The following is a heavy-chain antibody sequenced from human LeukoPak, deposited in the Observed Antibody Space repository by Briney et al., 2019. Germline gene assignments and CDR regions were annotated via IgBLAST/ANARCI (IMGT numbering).Heavy chain of an antibody. Sequence: ASVKVSCKVSGYTLTELSMHWVRQAPGKGLEWMGGLDPEDGETIYAQKFQGRVTMTEDTSTDTAYMELSSLRSEDTAVYYCATAVGAAGTRGFDPWGQGTLVTVSS. V-gene: IGHV1-24*01. J-gene: IGHJ5*02. CDR2: LDPEDGET. CDR3: ATAVGAAGTRGFDP. D-gene: IGHD6-13*01. CDR1: GYTLTELS.